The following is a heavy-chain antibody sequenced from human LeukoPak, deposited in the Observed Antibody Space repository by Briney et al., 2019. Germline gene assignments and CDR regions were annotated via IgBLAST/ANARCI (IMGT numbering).Heavy chain of an antibody. CDR3: AKDQRGDSDAFDI. CDR2: ISYDGSNK. V-gene: IGHV3-30*18. D-gene: IGHD2-21*01. CDR1: GFTFSSYG. Sequence: PGGSLRLSCAASGFTFSSYGMHWARQAPGKGLEWVAVISYDGSNKYYADSVKGRFTISRDNSKNTPYLQMNSLRAEDTAVYYCAKDQRGDSDAFDIWGQGTMVTVSS. J-gene: IGHJ3*02.